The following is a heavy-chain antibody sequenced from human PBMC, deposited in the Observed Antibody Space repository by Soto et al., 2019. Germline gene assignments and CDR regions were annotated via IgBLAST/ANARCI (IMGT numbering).Heavy chain of an antibody. CDR3: ARDSARGATPHYYYGMDV. CDR2: IWYDGSNK. V-gene: IGHV3-33*01. Sequence: GGSLRLSCAASGFTFSSYGMHWVRQAPGKGLEWVAVIWYDGSNKYYADSVKGRFTISRDNSKNTLYLQMNSLRAEDTAVYYCARDSARGATPHYYYGMDVWGQGTTVTVSS. J-gene: IGHJ6*02. D-gene: IGHD3-10*01. CDR1: GFTFSSYG.